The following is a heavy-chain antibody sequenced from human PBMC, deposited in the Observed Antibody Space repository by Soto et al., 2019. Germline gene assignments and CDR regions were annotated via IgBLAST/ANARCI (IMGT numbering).Heavy chain of an antibody. CDR1: GVSCTDHS. Sequence: EVQLVESGGVLVQPGGSLRLSCTASGVSCTDHSMNWFRHAPGKGLELISYINDISDAIHYADSVKGRFAMSRDNAKKSVFLQMNSLRVDDTGVYYCARDRPTTFSADLWGQGTVVPVSS. J-gene: IGHJ3*01. CDR3: ARDRPTTFSADL. V-gene: IGHV3-48*04. CDR2: INDISDAI. D-gene: IGHD5-12*01.